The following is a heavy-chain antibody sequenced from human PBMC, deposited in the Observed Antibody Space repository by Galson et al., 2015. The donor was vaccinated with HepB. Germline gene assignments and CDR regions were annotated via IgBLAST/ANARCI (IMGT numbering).Heavy chain of an antibody. CDR1: GFTFSSYS. Sequence: SLRLSCAASGFTFSSYSMNWVRQAPGKGLEWVSYISSSSSTIYYADSVKGRFTISRDNAKNSLYLQMNSLRAEDTAMYYCARGRAGDNPSLGHWGQGTLVTVSS. CDR2: ISSSSSTI. CDR3: ARGRAGDNPSLGH. D-gene: IGHD3-10*01. V-gene: IGHV3-48*01. J-gene: IGHJ4*02.